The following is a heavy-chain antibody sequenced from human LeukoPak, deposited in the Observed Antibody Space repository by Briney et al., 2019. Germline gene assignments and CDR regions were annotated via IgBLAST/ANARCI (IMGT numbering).Heavy chain of an antibody. CDR3: ARDWQYCGGDCYSIDAFDI. Sequence: GGSLRLSCAASGFTFSSYSMNWVRQAPGKGLEWVSSISSSSGYIYYADSVKGRFTISRDNAKNSLYLQMNSLRAEDTAVYYCARDWQYCGGDCYSIDAFDIWGQGTMVTVSS. D-gene: IGHD2-21*02. J-gene: IGHJ3*02. CDR2: ISSSSGYI. CDR1: GFTFSSYS. V-gene: IGHV3-21*01.